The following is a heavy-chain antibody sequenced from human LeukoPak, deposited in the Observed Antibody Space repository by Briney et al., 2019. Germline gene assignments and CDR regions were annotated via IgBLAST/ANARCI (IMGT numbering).Heavy chain of an antibody. V-gene: IGHV3-53*01. CDR1: RFTVSSNY. CDR3: ARLSGSYSGYFDY. J-gene: IGHJ4*02. CDR2: IYSGGST. D-gene: IGHD1-26*01. Sequence: GGSLRLSCAASRFTVSSNYMSWVRQAPGKGLEWVSVIYSGGSTYYADSVKGRFTISRDNSKNTLYLQMNSLRAEDTAVYYCARLSGSYSGYFDYWGQGTLVTVSS.